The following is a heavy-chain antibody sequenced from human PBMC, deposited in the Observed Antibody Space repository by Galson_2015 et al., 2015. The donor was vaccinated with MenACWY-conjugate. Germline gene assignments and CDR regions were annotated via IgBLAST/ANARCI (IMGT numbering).Heavy chain of an antibody. CDR2: IDNSGGKI. D-gene: IGHD1-26*01. CDR1: GFMFNRYA. J-gene: IGHJ4*03. CDR3: ATGGGNYYGPIGGLFDY. Sequence: SLRLSCAASGFMFNRYAMSWVRLAPGKGLEWVSTIDNSGGKIYYAESMKGRSTISRDPSKNTLYLHMNSLTAEDTAIYYCATGGGNYYGPIGGLFDYRGQGTTVTVSS. V-gene: IGHV3-23*01.